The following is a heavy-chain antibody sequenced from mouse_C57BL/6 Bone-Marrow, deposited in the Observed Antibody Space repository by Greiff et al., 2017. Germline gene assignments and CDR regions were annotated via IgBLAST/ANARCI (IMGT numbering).Heavy chain of an antibody. V-gene: IGHV5-6*02. CDR1: GFNFSSYG. Sequence: EVKLVESGGDLVKPGGSLKLSCAASGFNFSSYGMSWVRQTPDKRLEWVATISSGGSYTYYPDSVKGRFTISRDNAKNTLYLQMSSLKSEDTAMYYCARRGFSWFAYWGQGTLVTVSA. J-gene: IGHJ3*01. CDR3: ARRGFSWFAY. CDR2: ISSGGSYT.